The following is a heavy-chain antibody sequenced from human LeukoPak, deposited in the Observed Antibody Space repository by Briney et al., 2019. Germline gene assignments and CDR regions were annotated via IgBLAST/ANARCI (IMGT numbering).Heavy chain of an antibody. D-gene: IGHD2-2*01. Sequence: SETLSLTCTVSGGAISSGDYYWSWIRQPPGVGLEWIGYIYYSGSTYDNPSLKSRLSISVDTSRDQFSLKLSSVTATDTAVYYCARDRYCSGTSCLYGVDVWGQGTTVTVSS. V-gene: IGHV4-30-4*01. CDR1: GGAISSGDYY. CDR2: IYYSGST. CDR3: ARDRYCSGTSCLYGVDV. J-gene: IGHJ6*02.